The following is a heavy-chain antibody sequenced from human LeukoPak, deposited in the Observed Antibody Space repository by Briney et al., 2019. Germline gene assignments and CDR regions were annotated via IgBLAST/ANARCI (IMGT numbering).Heavy chain of an antibody. D-gene: IGHD5-24*01. CDR2: IKSKTDGGTT. V-gene: IGHV3-15*01. J-gene: IGHJ6*03. Sequence: PGESLRLSCAASGFTFSNAWMSWVRQAPGKGLEWVGRIKSKTDGGTTDYAAPVKGRFTISRDDSKNTLYLHMNSLKTEDTAVYYCTTDGYNHFMDVWGKGTTVTVSS. CDR3: TTDGYNHFMDV. CDR1: GFTFSNAW.